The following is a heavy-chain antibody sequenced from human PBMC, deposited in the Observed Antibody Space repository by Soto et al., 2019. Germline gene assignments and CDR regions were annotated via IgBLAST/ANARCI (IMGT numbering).Heavy chain of an antibody. V-gene: IGHV4-59*01. CDR3: ARLSRSGYDWPLDY. Sequence: SETLSLTCTVSGGSISSYYWSWIRQPPGKGLEWIGYIYYSGSTNYNPSLKSRVTISVDTSKNQFSLKLSSVTAADTAVYYCARLSRSGYDWPLDYWGQGTLVTVSS. J-gene: IGHJ4*02. CDR1: GGSISSYY. D-gene: IGHD5-12*01. CDR2: IYYSGST.